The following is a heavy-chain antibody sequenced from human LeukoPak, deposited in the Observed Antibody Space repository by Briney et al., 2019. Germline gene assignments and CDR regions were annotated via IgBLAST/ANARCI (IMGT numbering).Heavy chain of an antibody. CDR2: MYTGGTT. CDR3: AKDEATSGGGLAS. CDR1: GFTVSGTH. D-gene: IGHD3-16*01. J-gene: IGHJ4*02. Sequence: GGSLRLSCAASGFTVSGTHMSWVRQAPGKGLEWVSAMYTGGTTYYADAVKGRFTISRDNSRNTLFLHMSSLRADDTAVYYCAKDEATSGGGLASWGQGTLVTVSS. V-gene: IGHV3-53*01.